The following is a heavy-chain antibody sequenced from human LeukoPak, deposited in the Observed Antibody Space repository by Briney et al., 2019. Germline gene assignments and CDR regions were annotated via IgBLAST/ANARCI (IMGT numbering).Heavy chain of an antibody. CDR3: ARETFNDGDIDY. D-gene: IGHD4-17*01. J-gene: IGHJ4*02. CDR1: GGSVSSSHY. V-gene: IGHV4-39*07. CDR2: IYYGGST. Sequence: PSETLSLTCTVSGGSVSSSHYWGWIRQPPGKGLQWIGSIYYGGSTYYNPSLRSRVTTSVDTSKNQFSLKLSSVTAADTAVYYCARETFNDGDIDYWGQGTLVTVSS.